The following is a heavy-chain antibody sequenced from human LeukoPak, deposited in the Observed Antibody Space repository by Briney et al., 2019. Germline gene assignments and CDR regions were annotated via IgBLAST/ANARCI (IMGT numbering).Heavy chain of an antibody. V-gene: IGHV3-64D*06. CDR2: ISSNGGST. J-gene: IGHJ4*02. D-gene: IGHD3-10*01. CDR1: GFTFSSYA. CDR3: VKTSLWFGELFGFDY. Sequence: GGSLRLSCSASGFTFSSYAMHWVRQAPGKGLEYVSAISSNGGSTYYADSVKGRLTISRDNPKNTLYLQMSSLRAEDTAVYYCVKTSLWFGELFGFDYWGQGTLVTVSS.